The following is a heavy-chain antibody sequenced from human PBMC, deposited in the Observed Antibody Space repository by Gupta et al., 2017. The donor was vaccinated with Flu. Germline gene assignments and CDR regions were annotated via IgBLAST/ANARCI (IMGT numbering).Heavy chain of an antibody. Sequence: EVQLVESGGGLVKPGGPLRLSCAASGFTFNKAWMSWVRQAPGKGLEWLGHIKSKIDGGTTEFAAPVRGRFTISRDDSRNTVFLQMNRLTTEDTAVYFCTKLLVATIRGTPGTDYWGQGVLVTVSS. CDR3: TKLLVATIRGTPGTDY. V-gene: IGHV3-15*01. D-gene: IGHD5-12*01. J-gene: IGHJ4*02. CDR1: GFTFNKAW. CDR2: IKSKIDGGTT.